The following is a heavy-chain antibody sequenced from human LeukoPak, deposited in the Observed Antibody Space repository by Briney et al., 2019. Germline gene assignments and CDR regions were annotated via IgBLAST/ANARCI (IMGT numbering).Heavy chain of an antibody. J-gene: IGHJ6*02. D-gene: IGHD1-26*01. Sequence: ASVKVSCKASGGTFSSYAISWVRQAPGQGLEWMGGIILIFGTANYAQKFQGRVTITADESTSTAYMELSSLRSEDTAVYYCARTGQEWELLNYYGMDVWGQGTTVTVSS. CDR2: IILIFGTA. CDR3: ARTGQEWELLNYYGMDV. V-gene: IGHV1-69*13. CDR1: GGTFSSYA.